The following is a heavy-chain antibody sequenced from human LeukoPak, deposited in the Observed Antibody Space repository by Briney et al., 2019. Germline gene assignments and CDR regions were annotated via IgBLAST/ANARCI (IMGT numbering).Heavy chain of an antibody. J-gene: IGHJ4*02. CDR3: AKVNGFHKWELLPNGHFDY. D-gene: IGHD1-26*01. Sequence: AGGSLRLSCAASGFTFSSYAMHWVRQGPGKGLEWVAVISYDGSNKYYADSVKGRFTISRDNSKNTLYLQMNSLRAEDTAVYYCAKVNGFHKWELLPNGHFDYWGQGTLVTVSS. V-gene: IGHV3-30*04. CDR1: GFTFSSYA. CDR2: ISYDGSNK.